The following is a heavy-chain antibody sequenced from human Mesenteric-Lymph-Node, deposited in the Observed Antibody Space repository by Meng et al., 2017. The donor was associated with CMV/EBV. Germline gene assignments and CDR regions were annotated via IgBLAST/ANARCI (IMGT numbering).Heavy chain of an antibody. J-gene: IGHJ4*02. Sequence: GGSLRLSCTASGFTFGDYAMSWVRQAPGKGLEWVAFIRYDGSNKYYADSVKGRFTISRDNSKNTLYLQMNSLRAEDTAVYYCARLPYCSGGSCADYWGQGTLVTVSS. CDR3: ARLPYCSGGSCADY. CDR2: IRYDGSNK. V-gene: IGHV3-30*02. CDR1: GFTFGDYA. D-gene: IGHD2-15*01.